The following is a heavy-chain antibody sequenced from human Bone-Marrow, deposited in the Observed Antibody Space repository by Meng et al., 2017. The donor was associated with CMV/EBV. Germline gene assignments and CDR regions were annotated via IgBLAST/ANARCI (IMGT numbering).Heavy chain of an antibody. D-gene: IGHD5-24*01. CDR2: IYYSGST. Sequence: GSLRLSCTVSGGSISSYYWSWIRQPPGKGLEWIGYIYYSGSTNYNPSLKSRVTISVDTSKNQFSLKLSSVTAADTAVYYCRIVEMATSADYWGQGTLGTVSS. J-gene: IGHJ4*02. CDR1: GGSISSYY. V-gene: IGHV4-59*01. CDR3: RIVEMATSADY.